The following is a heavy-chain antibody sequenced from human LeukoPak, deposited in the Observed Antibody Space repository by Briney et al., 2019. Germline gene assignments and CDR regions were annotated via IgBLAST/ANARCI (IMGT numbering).Heavy chain of an antibody. J-gene: IGHJ4*02. V-gene: IGHV3-33*06. Sequence: GALRLSCAASGFTFSSYGMHWVRQAPGKGLEGVAVIWYDGSNKYYADSVKGRFTISRDNSKNTLYLQMNSLRAEDTAVYYCAKDRCGGDCYSPPFDYWGQGTLVTVSS. CDR2: IWYDGSNK. CDR3: AKDRCGGDCYSPPFDY. CDR1: GFTFSSYG. D-gene: IGHD2-21*02.